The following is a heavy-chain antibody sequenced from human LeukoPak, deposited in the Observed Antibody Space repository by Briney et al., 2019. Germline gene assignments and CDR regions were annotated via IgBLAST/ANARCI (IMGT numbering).Heavy chain of an antibody. CDR2: INAFSGLT. CDR3: VRYRDTFGGIIPFNYGMDV. D-gene: IGHD3-16*01. V-gene: IGHV1-18*01. Sequence: ASVKVSCRTSGYTFTDNGISWVRQTAAQGLEWMGWINAFSGLTDYAPKFRDRVTLTTDSSTSTAYVELRSLRSDDTAVYYCVRYRDTFGGIIPFNYGMDVWGQGTTVTVSS. J-gene: IGHJ6*02. CDR1: GYTFTDNG.